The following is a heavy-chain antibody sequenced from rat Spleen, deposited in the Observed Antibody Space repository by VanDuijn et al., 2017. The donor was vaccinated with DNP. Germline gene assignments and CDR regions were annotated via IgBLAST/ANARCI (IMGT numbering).Heavy chain of an antibody. D-gene: IGHD5-1*01. Sequence: QVQLKESGPGLVQPTQTLSLTCTVSGFSLTSYHVSWVQQPPGKGLEWMGRIQSDGDTYYNSVLKSRLSISRDTSRSQVFLKMNSLQTEDTAIYFCTRETGIDYWGQGVMVTVSS. CDR1: GFSLTSYH. CDR2: IQSDGDT. J-gene: IGHJ2*01. CDR3: TRETGIDY. V-gene: IGHV2S1*01.